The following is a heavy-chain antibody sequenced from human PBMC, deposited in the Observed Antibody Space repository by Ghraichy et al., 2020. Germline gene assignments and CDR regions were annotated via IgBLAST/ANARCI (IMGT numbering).Heavy chain of an antibody. Sequence: GGSLRLSCAASGFTFDDYTMHWVRQAPGKGLEWVSLITWNGGSTNYGDSVKGRFTASRDNSKNSLYLQMNSLRTEDTALYYCAAESSYDSSGSFHYWGQGTLVTVSS. J-gene: IGHJ4*02. CDR2: ITWNGGST. CDR1: GFTFDDYT. CDR3: AAESSYDSSGSFHY. V-gene: IGHV3-43*01. D-gene: IGHD3-22*01.